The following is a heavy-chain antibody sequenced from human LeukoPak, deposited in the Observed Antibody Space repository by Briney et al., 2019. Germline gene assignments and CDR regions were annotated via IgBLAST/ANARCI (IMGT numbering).Heavy chain of an antibody. CDR1: GYSLTSCW. V-gene: IGHV5-51*01. D-gene: IGHD3-10*01. Sequence: GESLKIPCKGSGYSLTSCWIGWVRQMPGKGLEWMGIIYPDDSDTRYSPSFQGQVTISADNSITTAYLHWSSLKASDTAMYYCARLRRGIHYKRELVFDYWGQGTLVTVSS. CDR3: ARLRRGIHYKRELVFDY. CDR2: IYPDDSDT. J-gene: IGHJ4*02.